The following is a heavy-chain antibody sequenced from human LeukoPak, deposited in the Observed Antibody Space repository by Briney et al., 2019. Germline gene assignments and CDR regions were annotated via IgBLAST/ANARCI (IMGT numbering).Heavy chain of an antibody. D-gene: IGHD2-2*01. CDR1: GFTFSNYA. CDR3: AKAPVHIVVEPTAKDYIMDV. Sequence: GGSLRLSCAASGFTFSNYAMSWVRQAPGKGLEWVSSISGSGGSTYYADSVKGRFTISRDNSKNTLYLQMNNLRAEDTAVYYCAKAPVHIVVEPTAKDYIMDVWGQGTTVTVSS. J-gene: IGHJ6*02. CDR2: ISGSGGST. V-gene: IGHV3-23*01.